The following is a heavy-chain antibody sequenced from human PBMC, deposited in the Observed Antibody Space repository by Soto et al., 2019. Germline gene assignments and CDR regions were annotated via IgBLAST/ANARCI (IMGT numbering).Heavy chain of an antibody. CDR2: IYSSGST. D-gene: IGHD3-10*01. J-gene: IGHJ3*02. CDR1: GGSLSSYY. Sequence: QVQLQESGPGLVKPSETLSLTCTVSGGSLSSYYWSWIRQPPGKGLEWIGYIYSSGSTNYNPSLKILVTIAVDTAKKQFSLKLSSGTAADTAVYYCARVWGGAFDIWGQGTMVTVSS. V-gene: IGHV4-59*01. CDR3: ARVWGGAFDI.